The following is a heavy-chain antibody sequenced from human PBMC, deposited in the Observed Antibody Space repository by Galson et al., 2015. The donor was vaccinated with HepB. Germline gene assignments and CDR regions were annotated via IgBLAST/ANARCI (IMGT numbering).Heavy chain of an antibody. CDR3: ARDREGLTMGNQGDAFDI. D-gene: IGHD4/OR15-4a*01. CDR1: GGTFSSYA. CDR2: IIPIFGTA. V-gene: IGHV1-69*13. Sequence: SVKVSCKASGGTFSSYAISWVRQAPGQGLEWMGGIIPIFGTANYAQKFQGRVTITADESTSTAYMELSSLRSEDTAVYYCARDREGLTMGNQGDAFDIWGQGTMVTVSS. J-gene: IGHJ3*02.